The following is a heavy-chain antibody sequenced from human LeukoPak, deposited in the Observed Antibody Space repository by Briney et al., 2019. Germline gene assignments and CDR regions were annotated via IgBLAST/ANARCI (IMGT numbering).Heavy chain of an antibody. D-gene: IGHD3-22*01. V-gene: IGHV3-30*19. Sequence: GGSLRLSCAASGFTFNNYGMHWVRQAPGKGLEWVAVISYDGSNKYYADSVKGRFTISRDNSKNTLYLQMNSLRAEDTAVYYCARDKDSSGYYSYWGQGTLVTVSS. CDR1: GFTFNNYG. CDR3: ARDKDSSGYYSY. CDR2: ISYDGSNK. J-gene: IGHJ4*02.